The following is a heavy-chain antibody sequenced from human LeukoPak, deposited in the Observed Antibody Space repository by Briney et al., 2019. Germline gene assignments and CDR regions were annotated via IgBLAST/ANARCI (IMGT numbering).Heavy chain of an antibody. CDR3: ARGNSYYDSSGAFDY. D-gene: IGHD3-22*01. CDR1: GGSISPYY. CDR2: IYYSGST. J-gene: IGHJ4*02. V-gene: IGHV4-59*01. Sequence: PSETLSLTCTVSGGSISPYYWSWLRQPPGKGLEWIGYIYYSGSTNYNPSLKNRVSMSVDTSKNQFSLKLNSVTAADTAVYYCARGNSYYDSSGAFDYWGQGTLVIVSS.